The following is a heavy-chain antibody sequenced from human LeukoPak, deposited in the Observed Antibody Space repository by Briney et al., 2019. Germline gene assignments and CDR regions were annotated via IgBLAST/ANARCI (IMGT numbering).Heavy chain of an antibody. D-gene: IGHD2-15*01. J-gene: IGHJ4*02. V-gene: IGHV4-59*01. Sequence: PSETLFITCTVSGGSISRYYWSWIRQLPVKRLHRNGYIYYSGSTNYTPSLQSRVTISVDTSKIQFSLKLSSVTAADTAVYYCARASRYCSGGSCSGTRVDYWGQGTLVTVSS. CDR1: GGSISRYY. CDR3: ARASRYCSGGSCSGTRVDY. CDR2: IYYSGST.